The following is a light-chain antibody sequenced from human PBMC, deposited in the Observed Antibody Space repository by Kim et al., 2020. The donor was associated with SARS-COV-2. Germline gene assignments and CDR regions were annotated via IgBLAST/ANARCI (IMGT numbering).Light chain of an antibody. CDR1: QSIDTF. V-gene: IGKV1-39*01. CDR3: QQSYRTPYT. CDR2: AAS. Sequence: ASVGDRVTITCRASQSIDTFLHWYQQKPGKAPKLLIYAASSLQSGVPSRFSGSGSVTDFTLTISSLQPEDFATYYCQQSYRTPYTFGQGTKVDIK. J-gene: IGKJ2*01.